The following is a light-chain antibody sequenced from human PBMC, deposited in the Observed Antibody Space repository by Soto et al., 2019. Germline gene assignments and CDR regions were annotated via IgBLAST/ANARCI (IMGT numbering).Light chain of an antibody. CDR3: SSYTSSSNV. Sequence: QSALTQPASVSGSPGQSITISCTGTSSDVGGYNYVSWYQQHPGKAPKLMIYEVSNRPSGVSNRFSGSKSGNTASLTISGLQAEDEADYYCSSYTSSSNVFGTGTKVTAL. J-gene: IGLJ1*01. CDR2: EVS. CDR1: SSDVGGYNY. V-gene: IGLV2-14*01.